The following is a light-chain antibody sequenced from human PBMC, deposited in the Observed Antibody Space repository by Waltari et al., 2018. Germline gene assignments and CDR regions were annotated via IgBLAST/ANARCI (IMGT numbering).Light chain of an antibody. CDR1: QSVSSN. Sequence: EIVMTQSPSTLSVCPGVRATLSCRASQSVSSNLAWYQQKPGQAPSLLIYGASTRATGFPARFSGSGSGTEFTLTISSLQSEDFAVYYCQQYNNWPPELTFGGGTKVEIK. V-gene: IGKV3-15*01. CDR2: GAS. J-gene: IGKJ4*01. CDR3: QQYNNWPPELT.